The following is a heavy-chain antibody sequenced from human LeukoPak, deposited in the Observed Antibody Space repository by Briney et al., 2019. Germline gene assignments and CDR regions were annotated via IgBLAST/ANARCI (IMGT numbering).Heavy chain of an antibody. CDR3: AREGDGYNRGAFDI. CDR2: IIPILGIA. CDR1: GGTFSSYA. D-gene: IGHD5-24*01. V-gene: IGHV1-69*04. J-gene: IGHJ3*02. Sequence: SVKVSCKASGGTFSSYAISWVRQAPGQGLEWMGRIIPILGIANYAQKFQGRVTITADKSTSTAYMELSSLRSEDTAVYYCAREGDGYNRGAFDIWGQGTMVTVSS.